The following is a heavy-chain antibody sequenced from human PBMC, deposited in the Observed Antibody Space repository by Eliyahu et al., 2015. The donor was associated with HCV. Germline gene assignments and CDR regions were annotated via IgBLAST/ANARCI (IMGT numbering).Heavy chain of an antibody. CDR3: AKVFTGIPDLWFGELLPGPGDAFDI. CDR2: ISYDGSNK. D-gene: IGHD3-10*01. V-gene: IGHV3-30*18. Sequence: QVQLVESGGGVVQPGRSLXLXCAASGFTFSSYGMHWVXXAPGKGLEWVAVISYDGSNKYYADSVKVRFTISRDNSKNTLYLQMNSLRAEDTAVYYCAKVFTGIPDLWFGELLPGPGDAFDIWGQGTMVTVSS. J-gene: IGHJ3*02. CDR1: GFTFSSYG.